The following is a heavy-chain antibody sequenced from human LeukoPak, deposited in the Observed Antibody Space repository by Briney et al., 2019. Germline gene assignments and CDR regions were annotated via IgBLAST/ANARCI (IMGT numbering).Heavy chain of an antibody. CDR2: ISYDGSNK. CDR3: ASTHPHSYGHYTFDY. Sequence: PGRSLRLSCAASGFTFNSYAMHWVRQAPGKGLEWVAVISYDGSNKYYADSVKGRFTISRDNSKNTLYLQMNSLRAEDTAVYYCASTHPHSYGHYTFDYWGQGTLVTVSS. J-gene: IGHJ4*02. D-gene: IGHD5-18*01. V-gene: IGHV3-30-3*01. CDR1: GFTFNSYA.